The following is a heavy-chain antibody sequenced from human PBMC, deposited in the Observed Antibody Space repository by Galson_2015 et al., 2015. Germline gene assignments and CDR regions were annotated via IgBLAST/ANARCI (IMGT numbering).Heavy chain of an antibody. CDR3: ATVSSMVRGVAFDN. Sequence: SVKVSCKVSGYTLTETSLHWVRQSPGEGLEWMGGFAPPDGETIYARKFHGRVTVTKDSSTHTAYMELSGLRDGDTAVYYCATVSSMVRGVAFDNWGQGTQVTVSS. D-gene: IGHD3-10*01. V-gene: IGHV1-24*01. J-gene: IGHJ4*02. CDR2: FAPPDGET. CDR1: GYTLTETS.